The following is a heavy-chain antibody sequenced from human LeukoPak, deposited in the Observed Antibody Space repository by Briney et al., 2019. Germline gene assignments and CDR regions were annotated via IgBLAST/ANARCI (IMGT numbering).Heavy chain of an antibody. V-gene: IGHV3-48*01. D-gene: IGHD3-16*02. CDR3: ARGSGIDYVWGTYRQFDY. Sequence: GGSLRLSCAASGFTFSTYSMNWVRQAPGKGLEWLSYISSSHSTIYSADSVKGRFTISRDNAKNSLYLQMNSLRAEDTAVYYCARGSGIDYVWGTYRQFDYWGQGTLVTVSS. J-gene: IGHJ4*02. CDR1: GFTFSTYS. CDR2: ISSSHSTI.